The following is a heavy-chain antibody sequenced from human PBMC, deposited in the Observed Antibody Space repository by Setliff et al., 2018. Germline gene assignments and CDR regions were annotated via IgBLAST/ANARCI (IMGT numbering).Heavy chain of an antibody. Sequence: ASVKVSCKTSGYSFTNYGINWVRQAPGQGLEWMGWNSVYAREFQGRVTMTTDTPTSTAYMELRSLTSDDTAVYYCARGPVDFVVVPAAAKFDYWGQGTLVTVSS. D-gene: IGHD2-2*01. V-gene: IGHV1-18*01. CDR1: GYSFTNYG. CDR3: ARGPVDFVVVPAAAKFDY. CDR2: NSV. J-gene: IGHJ4*02.